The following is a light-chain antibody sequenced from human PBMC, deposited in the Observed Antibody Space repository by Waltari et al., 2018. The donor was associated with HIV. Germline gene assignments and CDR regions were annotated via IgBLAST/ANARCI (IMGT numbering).Light chain of an antibody. CDR1: NIGSKR. J-gene: IGLJ2*01. V-gene: IGLV3-21*02. CDR2: DDN. Sequence: SYVLTQPPSVSVAPGQTARITCGGNNIGSKRVHWSQQKPGQAPVLVVYDDNDRPSGIPERFSGSNAGNTATLTISRVEAGDEADYYCQLWAGSSDPYVVFGGGTKLTVL. CDR3: QLWAGSSDPYVV.